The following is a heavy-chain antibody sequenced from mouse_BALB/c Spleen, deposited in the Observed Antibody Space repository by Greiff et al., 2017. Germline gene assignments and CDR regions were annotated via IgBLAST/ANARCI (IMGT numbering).Heavy chain of an antibody. CDR2: ISYSGST. CDR1: GYSITSDYA. Sequence: DVQLQESGPGLVKPSQSLSLTCTVTGYSITSDYAWNWIRQFPGNKLEWMGYISYSGSTSYNPSLKSRISITRDTSKNQFFLQLNSVTTEDTATYYCANYGNYPWFAYWGQGTLVTVSA. V-gene: IGHV3-2*02. D-gene: IGHD2-1*01. CDR3: ANYGNYPWFAY. J-gene: IGHJ3*01.